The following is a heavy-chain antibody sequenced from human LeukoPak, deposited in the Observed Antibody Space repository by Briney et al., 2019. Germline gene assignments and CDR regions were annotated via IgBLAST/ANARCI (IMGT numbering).Heavy chain of an antibody. CDR1: GYTFTTYS. CDR2: INPRGGST. J-gene: IGHJ6*04. V-gene: IGHV1-46*01. D-gene: IGHD2-21*01. CDR3: ARHSHMDV. Sequence: ASVKVSCKASGYTFTTYSMHWVRQAPGQGLEGMGIINPRGGSTSYAQRFQGRVTMTTDTSTSTVYMELSSLGSEDTAVYYCARHSHMDVWGKGTTVTVSS.